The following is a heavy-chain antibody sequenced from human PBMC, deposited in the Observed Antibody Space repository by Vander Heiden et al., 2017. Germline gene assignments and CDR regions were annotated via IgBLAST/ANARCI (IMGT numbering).Heavy chain of an antibody. V-gene: IGHV3-73*02. D-gene: IGHD2-21*02. CDR3: SRLGDVGDPP. Sequence: EVQLVESGGGLVQPGGSLKLSCAGSGFIFSDSDLHWVRQASGKGLEWVGRIRGKGNNYATSYAASVRGRFTLSRENSKNTAYLHMNNLRIEDTAVYYCSRLGDVGDPPWGLGALVRVSS. CDR1: GFIFSDSD. CDR2: IRGKGNNYAT. J-gene: IGHJ4*03.